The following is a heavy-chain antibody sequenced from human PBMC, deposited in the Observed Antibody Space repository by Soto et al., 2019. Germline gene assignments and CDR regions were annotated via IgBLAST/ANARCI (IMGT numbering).Heavy chain of an antibody. V-gene: IGHV3-53*01. J-gene: IGHJ4*02. CDR1: GFTVSSNY. CDR3: ARSAKVVTNYFDY. CDR2: IYSGGST. Sequence: LRLSCAASGFTVSSNYMSWVRQAPGKGLEWVSVIYSGGSTYYADSVKGRFTISRDNSKNTLYLKMNSLRAEDTAVYYCARSAKVVTNYFDYWGQGTLVTVSS. D-gene: IGHD3-22*01.